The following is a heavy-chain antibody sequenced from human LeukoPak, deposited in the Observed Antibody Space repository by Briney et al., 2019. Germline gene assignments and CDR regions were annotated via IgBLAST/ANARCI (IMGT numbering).Heavy chain of an antibody. V-gene: IGHV4-39*01. CDR2: IYYSGST. D-gene: IGHD6-13*01. CDR1: GGSISSSSYY. J-gene: IGHJ4*02. Sequence: SETLSLTCTVSGGSISSSSYYWVWIRQPPGKGLEWIGTIYYSGSTYYNPSLTSRVTISVDTSKNQFSLKLSSVTAADTGVYYCARLWQSSRFFDYWGQGTLVTVSS. CDR3: ARLWQSSRFFDY.